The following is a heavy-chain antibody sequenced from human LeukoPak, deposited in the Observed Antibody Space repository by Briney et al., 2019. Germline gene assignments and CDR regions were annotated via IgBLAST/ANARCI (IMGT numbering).Heavy chain of an antibody. CDR2: INPHSRAT. V-gene: IGHV1-2*02. CDR1: GNDFIDFY. CDR3: VTTSVTHTRDP. Sequence: GASVTVSCKASGNDFIDFYFNWVRQAPGRGLEWVGWINPHSRATHYAQRFRGRVTMDASISTGCMELNSLTSDDTAVYYCVTTSVTHTRDPWGQGTLVTVSS. J-gene: IGHJ5*02. D-gene: IGHD5/OR15-5a*01.